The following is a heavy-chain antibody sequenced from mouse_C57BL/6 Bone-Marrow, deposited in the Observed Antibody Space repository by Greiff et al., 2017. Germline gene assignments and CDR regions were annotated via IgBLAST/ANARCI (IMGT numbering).Heavy chain of an antibody. CDR1: GFTFSSYA. CDR2: ISSGGDYI. CDR3: TYIYDGYWGFAY. Sequence: EVKLMESGEGLVKPGGSLKLSCAASGFTFSSYAMSWVRQTPEKRLEWVAYISSGGDYIYYADTVKGRFTISRDNARNTLYLQMSSLKSEDTAMYYCTYIYDGYWGFAYWGQGTLVTVSA. D-gene: IGHD2-3*01. J-gene: IGHJ3*01. V-gene: IGHV5-9-1*02.